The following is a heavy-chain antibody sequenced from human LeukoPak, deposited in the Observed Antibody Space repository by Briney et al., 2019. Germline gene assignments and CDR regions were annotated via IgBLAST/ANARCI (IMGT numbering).Heavy chain of an antibody. V-gene: IGHV4-34*01. CDR2: INHSGST. CDR3: ARETKFYDFWSGPYGGCAFDI. CDR1: GGSFSGYY. D-gene: IGHD3-3*01. Sequence: SETLSLTCAVYGGSFSGYYWSWIRQPPGKGLEWIGEINHSGSTNYNPSLKSRVTISVDTSKNQFSLKLSSVTAADTAVYYCARETKFYDFWSGPYGGCAFDIWGQGTMVTVSS. J-gene: IGHJ3*02.